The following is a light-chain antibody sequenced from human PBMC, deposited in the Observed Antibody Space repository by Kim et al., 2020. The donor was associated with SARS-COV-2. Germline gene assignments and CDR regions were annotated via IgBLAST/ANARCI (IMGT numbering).Light chain of an antibody. CDR1: QSVLYSSNNKNY. CDR2: WAS. Sequence: ATINCKSSQSVLYSSNNKNYLGWYQKKPGQPPKLLIFWASTRESGVPDRFSGSGSGTDFTLTISSLQAEDVAVYYCQQYYNNPITFGQGTRLEIK. J-gene: IGKJ5*01. V-gene: IGKV4-1*01. CDR3: QQYYNNPIT.